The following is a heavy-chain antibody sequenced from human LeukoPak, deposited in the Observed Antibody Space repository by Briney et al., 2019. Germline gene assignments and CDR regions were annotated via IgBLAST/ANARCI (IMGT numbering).Heavy chain of an antibody. D-gene: IGHD4-17*01. CDR2: FSWNSGSI. V-gene: IGHV3-9*01. CDR3: AKANHPSTVTHAFDI. J-gene: IGHJ3*02. Sequence: GGSLRLSCAASGFTFDDYAMNWVRQAAGTGLQGVSGFSWNSGSIGYADSVKGRFTISRDNAKNSLYLQMNSLRAEDTALYYCAKANHPSTVTHAFDIWGQGTMVTVSS. CDR1: GFTFDDYA.